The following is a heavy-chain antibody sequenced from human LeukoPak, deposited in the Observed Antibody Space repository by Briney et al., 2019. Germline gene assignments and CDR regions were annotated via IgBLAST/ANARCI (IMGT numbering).Heavy chain of an antibody. CDR1: GFTFDAYA. CDR2: ISWNGGGI. Sequence: GGSLRLSCAASGFTFDAYAMHWVRQVPGKGLEWVSSISWNGGGIGYADSVKGRFTISRDNSKNALYLQMNSLRAEDTAVYYCAKVSLQDDFDYWGQGTLVTVSS. CDR3: AKVSLQDDFDY. V-gene: IGHV3-9*01. D-gene: IGHD5-24*01. J-gene: IGHJ4*02.